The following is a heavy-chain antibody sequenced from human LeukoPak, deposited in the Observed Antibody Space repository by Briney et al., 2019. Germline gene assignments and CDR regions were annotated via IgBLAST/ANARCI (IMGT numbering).Heavy chain of an antibody. Sequence: PGGSLRLSCAASGFTVSSKYMSWVRQAPGKGLEWVSVIYSGGSTYYADSVKGRFTISRDNSKNTVYLQVNSLRAEDTAVYYCARESSGWLQLFDYWGQGTLVTVSP. CDR3: ARESSGWLQLFDY. CDR2: IYSGGST. D-gene: IGHD5-24*01. J-gene: IGHJ4*02. CDR1: GFTVSSKY. V-gene: IGHV3-66*01.